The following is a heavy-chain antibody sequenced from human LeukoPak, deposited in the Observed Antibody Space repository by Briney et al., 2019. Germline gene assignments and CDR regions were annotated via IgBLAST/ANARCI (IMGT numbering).Heavy chain of an antibody. CDR1: GGFFSGYY. CDR2: INHSGST. CDR3: ARGRGWWELLKSWFDP. V-gene: IGHV4-34*01. J-gene: IGHJ5*02. Sequence: PSETLSLTCAVYGGFFSGYYWSWIRQPPGKGLEWIGEINHSGSTNYNPSLKSRVTISVDTSKNQFSLKLSSVTAADTAVYYCARGRGWWELLKSWFDPWGQGTLVTVSS. D-gene: IGHD1-26*01.